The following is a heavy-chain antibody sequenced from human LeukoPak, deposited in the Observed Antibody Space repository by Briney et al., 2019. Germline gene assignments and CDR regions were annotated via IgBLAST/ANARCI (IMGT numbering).Heavy chain of an antibody. V-gene: IGHV1-69*13. CDR1: GGTFRSYA. Sequence: SVKVSCKASGGTFRSYAISWVRQALDQGLEWMGGIIPIFGTANYAQKFQGRVTITADESTSTAYMELSSLRSEDTAVYYCARASEVKYYGSGSYNWFDPWGQGTLVTVSS. CDR2: IIPIFGTA. J-gene: IGHJ5*02. CDR3: ARASEVKYYGSGSYNWFDP. D-gene: IGHD3-10*01.